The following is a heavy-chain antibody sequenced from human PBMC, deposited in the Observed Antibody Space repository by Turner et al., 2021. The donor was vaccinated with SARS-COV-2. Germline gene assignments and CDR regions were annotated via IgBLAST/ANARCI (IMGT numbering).Heavy chain of an antibody. CDR1: GRSISSSSYY. J-gene: IGHJ6*02. CDR2: IYYSVST. V-gene: IGHV4-39*01. CDR3: AGEVVVLTTTHYGMDV. D-gene: IGHD1-26*01. Sequence: QLQLQESGQGLAKPSETLSLTCTVSGRSISSSSYYWGWIRQPPGKGLEWIGSIYYSVSTYYNPSLKSRVTISVDTAKNQFSLKLSSVTAADTAVYYCAGEVVVLTTTHYGMDVWGQGTTVTVSS.